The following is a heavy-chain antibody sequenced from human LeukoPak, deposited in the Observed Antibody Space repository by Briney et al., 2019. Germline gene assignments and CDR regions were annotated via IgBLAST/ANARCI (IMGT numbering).Heavy chain of an antibody. Sequence: GGSLRLSCATTGFTFRNYWMSWVRQAPGKGLEWVANIKQGGSEKYYVDSVKGRSTISRDNAKKPLYLQMNSLRGEDTAVYYCARDGTPIYSSGWVYMDVWGKGTTVTISS. D-gene: IGHD6-25*01. CDR3: ARDGTPIYSSGWVYMDV. CDR1: GFTFRNYW. CDR2: IKQGGSEK. V-gene: IGHV3-7*01. J-gene: IGHJ6*04.